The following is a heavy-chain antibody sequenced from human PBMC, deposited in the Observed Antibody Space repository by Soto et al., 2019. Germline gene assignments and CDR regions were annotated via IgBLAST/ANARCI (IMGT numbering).Heavy chain of an antibody. D-gene: IGHD3-22*01. Sequence: ASVKVSCKASGYTFTSYAMHWVRQAPGQRLEWMGWINAGNGNTKYSQKFQGRVTITRDTSASTAYMELSSLRSEDTAVYYCARGGGYYYGDAFGGRGTLVPVSS. CDR1: GYTFTSYA. CDR2: INAGNGNT. V-gene: IGHV1-3*01. J-gene: IGHJ4*02. CDR3: ARGGGYYYGDAF.